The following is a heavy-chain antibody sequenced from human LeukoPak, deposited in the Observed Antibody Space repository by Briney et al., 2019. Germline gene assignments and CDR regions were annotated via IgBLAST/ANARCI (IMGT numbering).Heavy chain of an antibody. D-gene: IGHD2-21*02. Sequence: GGSLRLSCAASGFTFSTYGMHWVRQAPGKGLEWVAFIRYDADNKYYADSMRGRFTISRDNSKNTLFLQMNSLRAEDTAVYYCAKALGGYYYFDFWGQGTLVTVSS. J-gene: IGHJ4*02. CDR3: AKALGGYYYFDF. CDR2: IRYDADNK. V-gene: IGHV3-30*02. CDR1: GFTFSTYG.